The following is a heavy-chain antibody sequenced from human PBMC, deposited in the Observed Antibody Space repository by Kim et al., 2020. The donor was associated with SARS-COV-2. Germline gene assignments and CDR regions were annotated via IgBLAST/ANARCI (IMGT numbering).Heavy chain of an antibody. CDR2: IYYSGST. J-gene: IGHJ5*02. CDR1: GGSISSYY. CDR3: ARDMGHYDILTGYSRNWFDP. V-gene: IGHV4-59*01. Sequence: SETLSLTCTVSGGSISSYYWSWIRQPPGKGLEWIGYIYYSGSTNYNPSLKSRVTISVDTSKNQFSLKLSSVTAADTAVYYCARDMGHYDILTGYSRNWFDPWGQGTLVTVSS. D-gene: IGHD3-9*01.